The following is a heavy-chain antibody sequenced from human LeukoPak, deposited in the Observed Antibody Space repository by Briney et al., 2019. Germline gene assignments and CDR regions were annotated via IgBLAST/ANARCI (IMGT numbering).Heavy chain of an antibody. CDR2: ISAYNGNT. CDR3: ARDEYYYASGISAGIDY. CDR1: GYTFTTYG. D-gene: IGHD3-10*01. Sequence: GASVKVSCKASGYTFTTYGISWVRQAPGQGLEWMGWISAYNGNTNYAQKLQGRVTMTRETSTSTAYMELRSLRSDDTPVYHCARDEYYYASGISAGIDYWGQGTLVTVSS. J-gene: IGHJ4*02. V-gene: IGHV1-18*01.